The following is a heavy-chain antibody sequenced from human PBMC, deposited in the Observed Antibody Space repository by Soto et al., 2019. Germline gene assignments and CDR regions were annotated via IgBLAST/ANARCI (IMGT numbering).Heavy chain of an antibody. CDR1: GYSFTSYW. D-gene: IGHD6-6*01. J-gene: IGHJ6*02. CDR2: IYPGDSDT. CDR3: ARQGLRMAARPVAYYGMDV. V-gene: IGHV5-51*01. Sequence: EVQLVQSGAEVKKPGESLKISCKGSGYSFTSYWIGCVRQMPGKGLEWMGIIYPGDSDTRYSPSFQGQVTISADKSITTAYLQWSSLKAWDTAMYYCARQGLRMAARPVAYYGMDVWGQGTTVTVSS.